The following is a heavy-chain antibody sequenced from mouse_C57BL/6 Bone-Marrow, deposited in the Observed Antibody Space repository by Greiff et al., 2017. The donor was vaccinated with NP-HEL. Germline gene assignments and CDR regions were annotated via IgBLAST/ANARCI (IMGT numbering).Heavy chain of an antibody. D-gene: IGHD1-1*01. J-gene: IGHJ1*03. CDR1: GYTFTTYP. CDR2: FHPYNDDT. CDR3: AKYCYGSSYWYFDV. Sequence: VQLQQSGAELVKPGASVKMSCKASGYTFTTYPIEWMKQNHGQSLEWIGNFHPYNDDTKYNEKFKGKATLTVEKSSSTVYLELSRLTSDDSAVYYCAKYCYGSSYWYFDVWGTGTTVTVSS. V-gene: IGHV1-47*01.